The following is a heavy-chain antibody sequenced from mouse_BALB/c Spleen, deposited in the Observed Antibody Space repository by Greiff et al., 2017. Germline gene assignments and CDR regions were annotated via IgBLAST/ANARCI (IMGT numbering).Heavy chain of an antibody. J-gene: IGHJ2*01. V-gene: IGHV5-6-5*01. CDR2: ISSGGST. Sequence: EVKLVESGGGLVKPGGSLKLSCAASGFTFSSYAMSWVRQTPEKRLEWVASISSGGSTYYPDSVKGRFTISRDNARNILYLQMSSLRSEDTAMYYCARLTTVVLDYWGQGTTLTVSS. D-gene: IGHD1-1*01. CDR1: GFTFSSYA. CDR3: ARLTTVVLDY.